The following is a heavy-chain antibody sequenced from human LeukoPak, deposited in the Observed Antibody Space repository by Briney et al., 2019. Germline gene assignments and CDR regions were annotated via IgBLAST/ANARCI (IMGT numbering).Heavy chain of an antibody. Sequence: PGGSLRLSCAASGFSFSSYAMNWVRQAPGKGLEWVSGITDSGGRTYYVDSVKGRFTISRDNSKNTLYLQMNSLRAEDTAVYYCAKLDYLRPGDYWGQGTLVTVPS. CDR2: ITDSGGRT. CDR1: GFSFSSYA. V-gene: IGHV3-23*01. D-gene: IGHD2/OR15-2a*01. CDR3: AKLDYLRPGDY. J-gene: IGHJ4*02.